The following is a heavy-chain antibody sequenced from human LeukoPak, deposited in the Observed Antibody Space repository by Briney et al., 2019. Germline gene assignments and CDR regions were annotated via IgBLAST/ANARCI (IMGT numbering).Heavy chain of an antibody. J-gene: IGHJ4*02. Sequence: ASVKVSCKASGYTFTSYAMNWVRQAPGQGLEWMGWINTNTGNPTYAQGFTGRFVFSLDTSVSTAYLQISSLKAEDTAVYYCALSGYYYGSGRRQIPDYWGQGTLVTVSS. V-gene: IGHV7-4-1*02. D-gene: IGHD3-10*01. CDR1: GYTFTSYA. CDR3: ALSGYYYGSGRRQIPDY. CDR2: INTNTGNP.